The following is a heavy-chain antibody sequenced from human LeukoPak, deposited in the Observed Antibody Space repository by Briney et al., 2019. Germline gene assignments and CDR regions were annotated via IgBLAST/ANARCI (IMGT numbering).Heavy chain of an antibody. Sequence: GASVKVSCKVSGYTLTELSMHWVRQAPGKGLEWMGGFDPEDGETIYAQKFQGRVTMTEDTSTDTAYMELSSLRSEDTAVYYCAIAAEGQWLATLDYWGQGTLVTVSS. CDR2: FDPEDGET. D-gene: IGHD6-19*01. CDR1: GYTLTELS. CDR3: AIAAEGQWLATLDY. J-gene: IGHJ4*02. V-gene: IGHV1-24*01.